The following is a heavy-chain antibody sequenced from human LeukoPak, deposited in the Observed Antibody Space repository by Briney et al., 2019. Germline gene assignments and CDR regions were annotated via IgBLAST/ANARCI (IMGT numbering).Heavy chain of an antibody. V-gene: IGHV3-48*03. CDR3: ANSLTPLRAKGAYFEY. J-gene: IGHJ4*02. CDR1: GFTFSSYE. Sequence: PGGSLRLSCAASGFTFSSYEMTWVRQAPGKGLEWVSNISSSDTTIHYADSVKGRFTISRDNARNSLYLQMNSLRAEDTAVYYCANSLTPLRAKGAYFEYWGQGTLVTVS. CDR2: ISSSDTTI. D-gene: IGHD3-16*02.